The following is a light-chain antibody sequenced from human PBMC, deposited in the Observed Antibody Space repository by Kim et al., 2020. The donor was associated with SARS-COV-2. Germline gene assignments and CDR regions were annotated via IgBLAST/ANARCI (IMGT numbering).Light chain of an antibody. V-gene: IGLV2-14*04. J-gene: IGLJ2*01. CDR1: SSDVGGYNY. Sequence: GQSITISCTGTSSDVGGYNYVSWYQQYPGRAPQLLIYDVTERPSGVSSRFSGSKSGNTASLTIFGLQAEDEADYYCSSYRDSSPVIFGGGTQLTVL. CDR3: SSYRDSSPVI. CDR2: DVT.